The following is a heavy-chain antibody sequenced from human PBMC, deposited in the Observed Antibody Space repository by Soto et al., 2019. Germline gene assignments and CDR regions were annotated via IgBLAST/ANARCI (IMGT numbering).Heavy chain of an antibody. D-gene: IGHD2-15*01. CDR2: IIPILGIA. CDR1: GGTFSSYT. J-gene: IGHJ4*02. V-gene: IGHV1-69*08. Sequence: QGQLVQSGAEVKKPGSSVKVSCKASGGTFSSYTISWVRQAPGQGLERMGRIIPILGIANYAQKFQGRVTITADKSTSTAYMELSSLRSEDTAVYYCARDHCSGGSCYRYYIDYWGQGTLVTVSS. CDR3: ARDHCSGGSCYRYYIDY.